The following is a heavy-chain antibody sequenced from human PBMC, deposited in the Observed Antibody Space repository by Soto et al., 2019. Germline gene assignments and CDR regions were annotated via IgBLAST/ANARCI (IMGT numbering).Heavy chain of an antibody. CDR3: ARTMAPRILDS. Sequence: QITLKEAGPPLVKPTQTLTLTCSFSGFSLITSGVGVGWIRQPPGKALEWLALIYWDDDTGYSTSLRNRLTITKDTSRNQVVLTMTNMDPADTGTYYCARTMAPRILDSWGQGTLVTVSS. CDR1: GFSLITSGVG. CDR2: IYWDDDT. J-gene: IGHJ4*02. V-gene: IGHV2-5*02.